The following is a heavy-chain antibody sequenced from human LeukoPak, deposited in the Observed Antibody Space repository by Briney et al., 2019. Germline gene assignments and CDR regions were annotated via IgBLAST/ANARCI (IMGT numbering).Heavy chain of an antibody. D-gene: IGHD3-10*01. Sequence: ASVKVSCKASGYSFTGYYMYWVRQAPGQGLEWMGWINPNSGGTNYAQKFQGRVTMTRDTSISTAYMELSRLRSDDTAVYYCAREPLWFGELQWGQGTLVTVSS. CDR3: AREPLWFGELQ. CDR1: GYSFTGYY. J-gene: IGHJ4*02. V-gene: IGHV1-2*02. CDR2: INPNSGGT.